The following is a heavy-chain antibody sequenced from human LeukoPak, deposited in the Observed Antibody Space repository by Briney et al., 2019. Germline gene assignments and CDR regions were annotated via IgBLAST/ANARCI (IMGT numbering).Heavy chain of an antibody. CDR3: ARGPYSYDSSGAFDI. J-gene: IGHJ3*02. D-gene: IGHD3-22*01. CDR1: GCSISSYY. Sequence: PSETLSLTCTVSGCSISSYYWSWIRQPAGKGLEWIGRIYTSGSTNYNPSLKSRVTISVDTSKNQFSLKLSSVTAADTAVYFCARGPYSYDSSGAFDIWGQGTMVTVSS. CDR2: IYTSGST. V-gene: IGHV4-4*07.